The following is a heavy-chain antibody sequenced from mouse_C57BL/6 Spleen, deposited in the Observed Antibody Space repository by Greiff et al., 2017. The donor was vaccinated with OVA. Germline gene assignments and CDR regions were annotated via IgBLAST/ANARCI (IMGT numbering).Heavy chain of an antibody. CDR1: GYTFTSYW. J-gene: IGHJ2*01. Sequence: QVQLQQPGTELVKPGASVKLSCKASGYTFTSYWMHWVKQRPGQGLEWIGNINPSNGGTNYNAKFKSKATLPVDKYSSTAYMLLSSLTSQDSTVYCCARGLGSSYFFTCGQDAPLTLSS. V-gene: IGHV1-53*01. CDR3: ARGLGSSYFFT. D-gene: IGHD2-10*01. CDR2: INPSNGGT.